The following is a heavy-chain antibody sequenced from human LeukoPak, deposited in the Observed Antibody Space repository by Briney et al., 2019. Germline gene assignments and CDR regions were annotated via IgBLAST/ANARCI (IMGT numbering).Heavy chain of an antibody. D-gene: IGHD3-22*01. V-gene: IGHV4-4*09. J-gene: IGHJ3*02. Sequence: PSETLSLTCTVSGGSISSYYWSWIRQPPGKGLEWIGYIYTSGSTNYNPSLKIRVTISVDTSKNQFSLNRSSLPAADTAVYYCARYYYDSSGRPSGAFDIWGQGTMVTVSS. CDR3: ARYYYDSSGRPSGAFDI. CDR2: IYTSGST. CDR1: GGSISSYY.